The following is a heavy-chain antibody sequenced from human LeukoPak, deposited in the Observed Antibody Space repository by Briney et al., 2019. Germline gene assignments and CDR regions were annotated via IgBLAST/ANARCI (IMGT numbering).Heavy chain of an antibody. Sequence: PSETLSLTCIVSGGXISSYYCSWIRQPPGKGQEWIGEINHSGSTNYNPSLKSRVTISVDTSKNQFSLKLSSVTAADTAVYYCARVPGSRGDYWGQGTLVTVSS. CDR1: GGXISSYY. D-gene: IGHD6-19*01. CDR3: ARVPGSRGDY. V-gene: IGHV4-34*01. J-gene: IGHJ4*02. CDR2: INHSGST.